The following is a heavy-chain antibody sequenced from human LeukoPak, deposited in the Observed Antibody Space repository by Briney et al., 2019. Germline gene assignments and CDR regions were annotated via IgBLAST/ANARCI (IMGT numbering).Heavy chain of an antibody. CDR1: GFTFSSYS. J-gene: IGHJ3*02. CDR2: ISSTSSYL. CDR3: ARDPLKRAFDI. V-gene: IGHV3-21*01. Sequence: GRSLRLSCAASGFTFSSYSMNWVRQAPGKGLEWVSSISSTSSYLYYADSVKGRFTISRDNAKNSLYLQMNSLRAEDTAVYYCARDPLKRAFDIWGQGTMVTVSS.